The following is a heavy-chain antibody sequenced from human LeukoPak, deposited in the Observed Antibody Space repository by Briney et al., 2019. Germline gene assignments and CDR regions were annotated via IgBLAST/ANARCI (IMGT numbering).Heavy chain of an antibody. D-gene: IGHD3-22*01. CDR1: GFTFSSYS. V-gene: IGHV3-48*01. Sequence: PGGSLRLSCAASGFTFSSYSMNWVRQAPGKGLEWVSYISSSSTIYYADSVKGRFTISRDNAKNSLYLQMNSLRAEDTAVYYCAREPPMIPLDIWGQGTMVTVSS. CDR3: AREPPMIPLDI. CDR2: ISSSSTI. J-gene: IGHJ3*02.